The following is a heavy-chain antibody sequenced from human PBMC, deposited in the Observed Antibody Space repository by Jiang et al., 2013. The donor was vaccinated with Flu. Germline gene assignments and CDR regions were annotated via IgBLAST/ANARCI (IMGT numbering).Heavy chain of an antibody. CDR1: GFTFNRYA. CDR2: ISHDGSNK. J-gene: IGHJ4*02. V-gene: IGHV3-30-3*01. CDR3: ARDLVYYDTSGPLDY. Sequence: VQLLESGGGVVQPGRSLRLSCAAFGFTFNRYAMHWVRQAPGKGLEWMAVISHDGSNKYYADSVKGRFTISRDDSKNTLYLQINSLRAEDTAVYYCARDLVYYDTSGPLDYWGQGTLVTVSS. D-gene: IGHD3-22*01.